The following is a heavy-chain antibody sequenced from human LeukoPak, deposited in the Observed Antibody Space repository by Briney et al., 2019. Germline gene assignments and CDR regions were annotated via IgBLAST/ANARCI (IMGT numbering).Heavy chain of an antibody. CDR1: GFTLSSYA. CDR2: MSGSGGNT. J-gene: IGHJ4*02. CDR3: AKPHYYGSRSYMDY. D-gene: IGHD3-10*01. V-gene: IGHV3-23*01. Sequence: GGSLRLSCAASGFTLSSYAVSWVRQAPGKGLEWVSGMSGSGGNTYYADSVKGRFTISRDNSKNMLYLQMNSLRAEDTAVYYCAKPHYYGSRSYMDYWGQGTLVTVSS.